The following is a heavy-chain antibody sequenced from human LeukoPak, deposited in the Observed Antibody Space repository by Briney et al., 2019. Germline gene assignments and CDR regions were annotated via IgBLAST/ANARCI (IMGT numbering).Heavy chain of an antibody. CDR2: IRYDGSNK. D-gene: IGHD5-12*01. CDR3: AKWNGYDYPYYYYYYMDV. V-gene: IGHV3-30*02. J-gene: IGHJ6*03. Sequence: GGSLRLSCAASGFTFSSYGMHWVRQAPGKGLEWVAFIRYDGSNKYYADSVKGRFTISRDNPKNTLYLQMNSLRAEDTAVYYCAKWNGYDYPYYYYYYMDVWGKGTTVTISS. CDR1: GFTFSSYG.